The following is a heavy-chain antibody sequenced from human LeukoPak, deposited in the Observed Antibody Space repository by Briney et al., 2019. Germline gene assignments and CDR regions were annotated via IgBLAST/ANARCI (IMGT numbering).Heavy chain of an antibody. V-gene: IGHV3-7*01. CDR1: GFTFSSYW. D-gene: IGHD1-26*01. Sequence: GGSLRLSCAASGFTFSSYWMSWVRQAPGKGLEWVANIKQDGSEKYYVDSVKGRFTISRDNSKNLVYLQMNSLTAEDTAVYYCARTVGNRPDCWGQGTLVTVSS. CDR2: IKQDGSEK. CDR3: ARTVGNRPDC. J-gene: IGHJ4*02.